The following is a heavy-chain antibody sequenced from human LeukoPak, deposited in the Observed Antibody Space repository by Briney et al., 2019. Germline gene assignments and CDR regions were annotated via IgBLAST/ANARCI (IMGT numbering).Heavy chain of an antibody. D-gene: IGHD1-14*01. CDR2: IIPIFGTA. J-gene: IGHJ3*02. V-gene: IGHV1-69*06. Sequence: ASVKVSCKASGGTFSSYAISWVRQAPGQGLEWMGGIIPIFGTANYAQKFQGRVTITADKSTSTAYMELSSLRSEDAAVYYCARGPDRYAFDIWGQGTMVTVSS. CDR3: ARGPDRYAFDI. CDR1: GGTFSSYA.